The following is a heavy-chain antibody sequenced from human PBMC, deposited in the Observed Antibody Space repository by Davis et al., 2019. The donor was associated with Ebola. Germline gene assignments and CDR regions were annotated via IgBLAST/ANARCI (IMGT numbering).Heavy chain of an antibody. Sequence: MPSETLSLTCGVSGGFVSSGGYSWSWIRQPPGKGLEWIGHYYYTGTTHYNPSLKSRITISVDTSKNQFSLKLSSVTATDTAVYYCARHIRRRDGYNPVYFDYWGQGNLVTVSS. D-gene: IGHD5-24*01. V-gene: IGHV4-30-2*03. CDR2: YYYTGTT. CDR1: GGFVSSGGYS. CDR3: ARHIRRRDGYNPVYFDY. J-gene: IGHJ4*02.